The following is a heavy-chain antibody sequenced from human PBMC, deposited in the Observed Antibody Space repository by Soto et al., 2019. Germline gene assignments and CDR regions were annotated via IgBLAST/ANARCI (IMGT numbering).Heavy chain of an antibody. CDR3: ERDRKPVSYSSSWYWGPPIGY. CDR2: INPSGGST. CDR1: GYTFTSYY. Sequence: ASVKVSCKAAGYTFTSYYMHWVRQAPGQGLEWMGIINPSGGSTSYAQKFQGRVTMTRDTSTRTVYMELSSLRSEDTAVYYCERDRKPVSYSSSWYWGPPIGYWG. V-gene: IGHV1-46*01. J-gene: IGHJ4*01. D-gene: IGHD6-13*01.